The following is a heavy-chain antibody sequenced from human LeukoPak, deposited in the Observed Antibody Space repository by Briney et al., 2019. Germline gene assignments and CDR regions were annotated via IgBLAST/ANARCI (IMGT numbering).Heavy chain of an antibody. CDR1: GASISNYY. CDR2: MYYSGDT. CDR3: ARWANHGMDV. V-gene: IGHV4-59*08. J-gene: IGHJ6*02. Sequence: PSETLSLTCTVSGASISNYYWSWIRQPPGKGLEWIGYMYYSGDTNYNPSLKSRVTISVDTSKNQSSLRLSSVTAADTAVYYCARWANHGMDVWGQGTTVIVSS.